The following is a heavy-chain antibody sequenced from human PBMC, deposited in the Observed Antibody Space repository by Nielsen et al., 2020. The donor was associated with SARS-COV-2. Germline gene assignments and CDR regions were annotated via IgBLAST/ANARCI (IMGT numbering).Heavy chain of an antibody. CDR2: SDHSWRI. Sequence: SETLSLTCAVSGGSIRNTYWGWIRQPPGQRLEWIAYSDHSWRINYNPSLKSRATISADTSKDQISLELRSVTAADTAVYYCARLPAGTVSFDIWGQGTMVTVS. CDR1: GGSIRNTY. J-gene: IGHJ3*02. V-gene: IGHV4-59*08. CDR3: ARLPAGTVSFDI. D-gene: IGHD2-2*01.